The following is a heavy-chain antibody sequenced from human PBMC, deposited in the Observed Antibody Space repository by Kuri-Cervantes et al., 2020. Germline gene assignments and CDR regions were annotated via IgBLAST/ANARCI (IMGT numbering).Heavy chain of an antibody. CDR3: ARADPNDYGGISGFDY. V-gene: IGHV4-34*01. CDR1: GGSFSGYY. J-gene: IGHJ4*02. CDR2: INHSGST. D-gene: IGHD4-23*01. Sequence: SETLSLTCAVYGGSFSGYYWSWIRQPPGKGLEWIGEINHSGSTNYNPSLKSRVTISVDKSKNQFSLKLSSVTAADTAVYYCARADPNDYGGISGFDYRGQGTLVTVSS.